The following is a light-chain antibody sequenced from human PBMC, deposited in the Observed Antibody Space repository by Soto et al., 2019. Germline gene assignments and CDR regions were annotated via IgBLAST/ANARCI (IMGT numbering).Light chain of an antibody. J-gene: IGLJ3*02. CDR2: STT. V-gene: IGLV7-43*01. Sequence: QSVVTQEPSLTVSPGGTVTLTCASSTGAVTSGYSPNWFQQKPGQAPRALIYSTTYKHSWTPARFSGSLLGGKAALTLSGAQPEDEAEYYCLLYYDGAQIGVFGGGTKLTVL. CDR3: LLYYDGAQIGV. CDR1: TGAVTSGYS.